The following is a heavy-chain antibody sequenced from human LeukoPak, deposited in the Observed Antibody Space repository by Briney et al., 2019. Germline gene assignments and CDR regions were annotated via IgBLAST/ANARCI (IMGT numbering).Heavy chain of an antibody. Sequence: SETLSLTCTVTRGSISSYYWTWIRQAPGKGLEWIGNIYHTGSTKYNPSLQSRVTLSVDTSKNQFSLRLTSVTAADTAVYLCARGIREYFDYWGQGTQVTVSS. CDR3: ARGIREYFDY. V-gene: IGHV4-59*01. CDR2: IYHTGST. J-gene: IGHJ4*02. CDR1: RGSISSYY.